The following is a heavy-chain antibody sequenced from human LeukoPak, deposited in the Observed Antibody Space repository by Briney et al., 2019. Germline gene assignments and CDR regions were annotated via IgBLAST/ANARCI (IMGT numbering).Heavy chain of an antibody. CDR1: GFTFNSYA. Sequence: SGGSLRLSCAASGFTFNSYAMSWVRQAPGKGLEWVSGISGSGGSTNYAYAVKGRFTISRDNSKNTLYLQMNSLRAEDTAVYYCAKEGYCGGDCYREFDYWGQGNLVTVSS. V-gene: IGHV3-23*01. D-gene: IGHD2-21*02. CDR2: ISGSGGST. CDR3: AKEGYCGGDCYREFDY. J-gene: IGHJ4*02.